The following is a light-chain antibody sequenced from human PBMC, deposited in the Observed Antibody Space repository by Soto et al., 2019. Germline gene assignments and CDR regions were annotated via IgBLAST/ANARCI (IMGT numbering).Light chain of an antibody. CDR2: DAS. J-gene: IGKJ4*01. Sequence: EIVMTQSPATLSVSPGERGTLSCRASQSVNNNLAWYQQKPGQAPRLLIYDASTRATGIPARFSGSGSGTEFTLTISRLQSDDFAVYYCQQYHIWLTFGGGTKVEIK. V-gene: IGKV3-15*01. CDR1: QSVNNN. CDR3: QQYHIWLT.